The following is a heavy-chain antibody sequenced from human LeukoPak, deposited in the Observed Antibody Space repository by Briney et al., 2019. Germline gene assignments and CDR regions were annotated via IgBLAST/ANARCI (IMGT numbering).Heavy chain of an antibody. J-gene: IGHJ4*02. D-gene: IGHD1-1*01. CDR1: GFSFSDFS. CDR2: ISKDGINK. Sequence: PGGSRRLSCAASGFSFSDFSMHWVRQAPGKGLDWVAVISKDGINKYYADSVKGRFTISRDNSKNTLYLQMNSLRVEDTALYYCANEVRPNDYWGQGTLVTVSS. V-gene: IGHV3-30-3*02. CDR3: ANEVRPNDY.